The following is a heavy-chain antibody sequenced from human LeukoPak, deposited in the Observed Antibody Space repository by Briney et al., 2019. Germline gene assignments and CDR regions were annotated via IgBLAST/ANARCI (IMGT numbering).Heavy chain of an antibody. CDR2: IKQDGSEK. V-gene: IGHV3-7*03. Sequence: GGSLRLSCAASGFTFSSYWMSWVRQAPGKGLEWVANIKQDGSEKYYVDFVKGRFTISRDNAKNSLYLQMNSLRAEDTAVYYCARDFYRGYSYGFPDYWGQGTLVTVSS. CDR1: GFTFSSYW. J-gene: IGHJ4*02. CDR3: ARDFYRGYSYGFPDY. D-gene: IGHD5-18*01.